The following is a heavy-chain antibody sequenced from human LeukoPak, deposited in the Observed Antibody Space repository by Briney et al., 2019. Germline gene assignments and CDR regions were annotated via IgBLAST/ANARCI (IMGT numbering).Heavy chain of an antibody. CDR2: ISAYSGNT. J-gene: IGHJ5*02. D-gene: IGHD3-3*01. CDR3: ARSYDFWSGYYGNWFDP. V-gene: IGHV1-18*01. CDR1: GYTFTSYG. Sequence: ASVKVSCKASGYTFTSYGISWVRQAPGQGLEWMGWISAYSGNTNYAQKLQGRVTMTTDTSTSTAYMELRSLRSDDTAVYYCARSYDFWSGYYGNWFDPWGQGTLVTVSS.